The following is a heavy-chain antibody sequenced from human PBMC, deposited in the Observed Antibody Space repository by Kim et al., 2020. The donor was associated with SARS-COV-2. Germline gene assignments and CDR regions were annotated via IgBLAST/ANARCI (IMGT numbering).Heavy chain of an antibody. J-gene: IGHJ4*02. CDR3: AREPLPGAAGTDY. CDR2: ISYDGSNK. D-gene: IGHD6-13*01. CDR1: GFTFSSYG. V-gene: IGHV3-33*05. Sequence: GRSLRLSCAASGFTFSSYGMHWVRQAPGKGLEWVAVISYDGSNKYYADSVKGRFTISRDNSKNTLYLQMNSLRAEDTAVYYCAREPLPGAAGTDYWGQGTLVTVSS.